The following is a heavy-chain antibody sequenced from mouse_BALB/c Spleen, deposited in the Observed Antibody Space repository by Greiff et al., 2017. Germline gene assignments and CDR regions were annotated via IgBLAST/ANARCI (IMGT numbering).Heavy chain of an antibody. CDR1: GYSFTSYW. D-gene: IGHD1-1*01. CDR3: ARSYYGSSSSFDY. Sequence: VQLQQSGPQLVRPGASVKISCKASGYSFTSYWMHWVKQRPGQGLEWIGMIDPSDSETRLNQKFKDKATLTVDKSSSTAYMQLSSPTSEDSAVYYCARSYYGSSSSFDYWGQGTTLTVSS. V-gene: IGHV1S126*01. J-gene: IGHJ2*01. CDR2: IDPSDSET.